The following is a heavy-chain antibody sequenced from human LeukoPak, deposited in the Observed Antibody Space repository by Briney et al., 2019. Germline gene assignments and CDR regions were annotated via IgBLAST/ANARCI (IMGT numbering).Heavy chain of an antibody. CDR1: GFTVSSNY. CDR2: IYSDGRS. D-gene: IGHD3-22*01. Sequence: PGGSLRLSCAASGFTVSSNYMSWVRQAPGKGLEWVSVIYSDGRSYYADSVKARFTISRDNSKNTLYLQMNSLRAEDTALYYCARESNSGYYLSYWGQGTLVAVSS. CDR3: ARESNSGYYLSY. V-gene: IGHV3-66*01. J-gene: IGHJ4*02.